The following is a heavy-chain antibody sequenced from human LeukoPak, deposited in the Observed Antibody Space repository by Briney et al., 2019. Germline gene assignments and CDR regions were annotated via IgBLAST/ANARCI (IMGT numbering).Heavy chain of an antibody. D-gene: IGHD4/OR15-4a*01. CDR2: ISYDGPNK. Sequence: PGRSLRLSCAASGFSFSNFGMHWVRQAPGKGLEWVAVISYDGPNKFYADSVKGRFTISRDNSKNTLYLQMNSLRGEDTALYYCAKGMARFGYGALLDYWGQGTLVTVSS. CDR3: AKGMARFGYGALLDY. V-gene: IGHV3-30*18. J-gene: IGHJ4*02. CDR1: GFSFSNFG.